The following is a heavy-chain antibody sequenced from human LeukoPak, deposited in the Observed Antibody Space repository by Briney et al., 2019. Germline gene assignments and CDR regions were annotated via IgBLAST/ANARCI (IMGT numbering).Heavy chain of an antibody. V-gene: IGHV5-51*01. CDR2: IYPGDSDA. CDR3: VRSWHRSGWYYFDY. D-gene: IGHD6-19*01. J-gene: IGHJ4*02. Sequence: GESLKISCKGSRYSFTSYWIVWVRQMPGKGLEWMGIIYPGDSDARYSPSFQGQVTISADKSFTTANLQWSSLKASDTAMYYCVRSWHRSGWYYFDYWGQGTLVTVSS. CDR1: RYSFTSYW.